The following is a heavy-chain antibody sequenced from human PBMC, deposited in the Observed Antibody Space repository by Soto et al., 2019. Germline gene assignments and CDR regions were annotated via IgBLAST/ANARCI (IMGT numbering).Heavy chain of an antibody. D-gene: IGHD3-10*01. V-gene: IGHV4-59*12. CDR1: GDSLSTYY. J-gene: IGHJ6*02. CDR3: AREFTMVRGERYYGMDV. Sequence: PSETLSLTCTVSGDSLSTYYWTWIRQPPGRRLEWIGYIYYSGTTDYNPSLEGRVTISVDTSKNQFSLNLRSVTAADTAVYYCAREFTMVRGERYYGMDVRGQGTTVTVYS. CDR2: IYYSGTT.